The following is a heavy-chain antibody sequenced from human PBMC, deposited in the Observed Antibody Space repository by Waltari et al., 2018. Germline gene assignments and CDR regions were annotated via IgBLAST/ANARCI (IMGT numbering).Heavy chain of an antibody. V-gene: IGHV3-15*01. CDR2: IKSKTDGGTT. J-gene: IGHJ5*02. D-gene: IGHD4-17*01. CDR1: GFTFSNAW. CDR3: TTADYGDYSNWFDP. Sequence: EVQLVESGGGLVKPGGSLRLPCAASGFTFSNAWMSWVRQAPGKGLEWVGRIKSKTDGGTTDYAAPVKGRFTISRDDSKNTLYLQMNSLKTEDTAVYYCTTADYGDYSNWFDPWGQGTLVTVSS.